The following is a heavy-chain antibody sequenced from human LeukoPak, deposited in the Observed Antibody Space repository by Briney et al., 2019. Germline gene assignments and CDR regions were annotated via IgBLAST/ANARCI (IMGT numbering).Heavy chain of an antibody. CDR1: GFTFSNYA. CDR2: ISGSAGST. V-gene: IGHV3-23*01. CDR3: AKDRQLLLSFGEFDY. Sequence: GGSLRLSCAASGFTFSNYAMSWVRQAPGKGLEWVSAISGSAGSTYYADSVKGRFTISRDNSKNTLYLQMNSLRAEDTAVYYCAKDRQLLLSFGEFDYWGQGTLVTVSS. D-gene: IGHD3-10*01. J-gene: IGHJ4*02.